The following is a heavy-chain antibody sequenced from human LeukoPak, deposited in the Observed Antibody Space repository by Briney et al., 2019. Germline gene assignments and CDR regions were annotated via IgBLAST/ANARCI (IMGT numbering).Heavy chain of an antibody. Sequence: GGSLRISCAASGFTLSSKYVTWVRQAPDRGLEWVSIIFRSGTTYYADSVKGRFIISRDNSKNMVYLQMNSLRVDDAAVYYCARLDIGETDAFDIWGQGTLVTVSS. CDR3: ARLDIGETDAFDI. D-gene: IGHD3-9*01. J-gene: IGHJ3*02. V-gene: IGHV3-53*01. CDR2: IFRSGTT. CDR1: GFTLSSKY.